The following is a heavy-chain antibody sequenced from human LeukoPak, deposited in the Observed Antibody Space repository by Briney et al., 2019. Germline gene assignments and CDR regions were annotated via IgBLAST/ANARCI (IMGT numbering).Heavy chain of an antibody. CDR1: GGSISNYY. CDR2: IYYSGST. V-gene: IGHV4-59*01. Sequence: PSGTLSLTCNVSGGSISNYYWSWIRQPPGKGLEWIGNIYYSGSTNYNPSLNSRVTISVDTSKNQFSLKLSSVTAADTAVYYCARDSSAYQTPEIWGQGTTVTVSS. CDR3: ARDSSAYQTPEI. J-gene: IGHJ3*02. D-gene: IGHD1-14*01.